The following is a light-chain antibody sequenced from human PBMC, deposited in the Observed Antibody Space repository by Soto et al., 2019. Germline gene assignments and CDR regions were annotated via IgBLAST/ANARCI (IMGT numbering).Light chain of an antibody. CDR3: MQALQTPPWT. Sequence: DIVMTQSPLSLPVTPGEPASISCRSSQSLLHSNGYNYLDWYLQKPGQSPQLLIYLGSNRASGGPERFSGSGSGTDFTLKISRVEAEDVGVYYCMQALQTPPWTFGQGTKVEIK. V-gene: IGKV2-28*01. CDR2: LGS. CDR1: QSLLHSNGYNY. J-gene: IGKJ1*01.